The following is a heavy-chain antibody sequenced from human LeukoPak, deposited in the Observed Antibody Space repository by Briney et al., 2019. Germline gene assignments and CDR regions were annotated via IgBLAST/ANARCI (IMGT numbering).Heavy chain of an antibody. Sequence: ASVKVSCKASGYTFTSYYMHWVRQAPGQGLEWMGWINPNSGGTNYAQKFQGRVTMTRDTSISTAYMELSRLRSDDTAVYYCARAYIVVVPAAIPRDAFDIWGQGTMVTVSS. J-gene: IGHJ3*02. CDR1: GYTFTSYY. D-gene: IGHD2-2*02. CDR3: ARAYIVVVPAAIPRDAFDI. V-gene: IGHV1-2*02. CDR2: INPNSGGT.